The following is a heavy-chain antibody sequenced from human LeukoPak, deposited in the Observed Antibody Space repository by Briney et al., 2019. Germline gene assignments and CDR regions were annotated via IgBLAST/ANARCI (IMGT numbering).Heavy chain of an antibody. D-gene: IGHD4-23*01. CDR3: AKDHIVKATVVTFFDY. V-gene: IGHV3-23*01. CDR2: ISGSGGST. CDR1: GFTFSSYA. J-gene: IGHJ4*02. Sequence: GGSLRLSCAASGFTFSSYAMSWVRQAPGKGLEWVSAISGSGGSTYYADSVKGRFTISRDNSKNTLYLQMNSLRAEDTAVYYCAKDHIVKATVVTFFDYWGQGTLVTVSS.